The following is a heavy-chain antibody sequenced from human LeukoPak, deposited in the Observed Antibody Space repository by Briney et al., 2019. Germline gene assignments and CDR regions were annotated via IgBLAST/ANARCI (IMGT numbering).Heavy chain of an antibody. CDR1: GFTFSSYA. D-gene: IGHD2-21*02. J-gene: IGHJ4*01. CDR3: AKSGGDIPIYFDD. CDR2: ISGSGGST. V-gene: IGHV3-23*01. Sequence: GGSLRLSCAASGFTFSSYAMSWVRQAPGRGLEWVSAISGSGGSTYYADSVKGRFTISRDNSKNTLYLQMNSLRAEDTAVYYCAKSGGDIPIYFDDWGQGTLVTVSS.